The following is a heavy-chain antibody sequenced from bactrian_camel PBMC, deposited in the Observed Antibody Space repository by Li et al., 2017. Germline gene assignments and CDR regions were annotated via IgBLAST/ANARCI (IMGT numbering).Heavy chain of an antibody. D-gene: IGHD4*01. CDR1: GYTIGRNC. J-gene: IGHJ4*01. CDR2: ITDDGTRT. CDR3: AAGDSCRTIVARQFDV. V-gene: IGHV3S1*01. Sequence: HVQLVESGGGSVQAGGSLTLSCAASGYTIGRNCVAWFRQFPGKEREGVAAITDDGTRTLYADSVKGRFTIDRDIVESTLYLRMNRLRAEDSAMYYCAAGDSCRTIVARQFDVRGQGTQVTV.